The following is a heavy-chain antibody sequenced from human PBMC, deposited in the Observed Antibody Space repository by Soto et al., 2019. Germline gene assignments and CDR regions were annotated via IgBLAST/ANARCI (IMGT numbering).Heavy chain of an antibody. CDR3: ARDIVVVPAAMRGPYYYYGMDV. CDR1: GYTFTGYY. Sequence: AASVKVSCKASGYTFTGYYMHWVRQAPGQGLEWMGWINPNSGGTNYAQKFQGRVTMTRDTSVSTAYMELSRLRSDDTAVYYCARDIVVVPAAMRGPYYYYGMDVWGQGTTVTVSS. CDR2: INPNSGGT. D-gene: IGHD2-2*01. J-gene: IGHJ6*02. V-gene: IGHV1-2*02.